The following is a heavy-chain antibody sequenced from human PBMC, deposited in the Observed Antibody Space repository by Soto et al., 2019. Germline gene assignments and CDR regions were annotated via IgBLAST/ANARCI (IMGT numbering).Heavy chain of an antibody. CDR3: ARGAMANFDF. CDR2: FTAMLGTP. Sequence: SVKVSCKASGGTFGSHGIAWVRQAPGQGLEWMGGFTAMLGTPTYAKKVQGRATITADESLTSSYLELRSLRSEDTAVYFCARGAMANFDFWGQGTVVTVSS. CDR1: GGTFGSHG. V-gene: IGHV1-69*13. D-gene: IGHD5-18*01. J-gene: IGHJ4*02.